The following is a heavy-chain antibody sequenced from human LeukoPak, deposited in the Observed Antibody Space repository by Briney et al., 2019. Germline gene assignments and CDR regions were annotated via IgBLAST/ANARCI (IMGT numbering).Heavy chain of an antibody. CDR3: TRDLSYYYDSSGYYRLDY. J-gene: IGHJ4*02. CDR2: IRSKAYGGTT. D-gene: IGHD3-22*01. V-gene: IGHV3-49*03. Sequence: GGSLRLSCTASGFTFGDYAMSWFRQAPGKGLEWVGFIRSKAYGGTTEYAASVKGRSTISRDDSKSIAYLQMNSLKTEDTAVYYCTRDLSYYYDSSGYYRLDYWGQGTLVTVSS. CDR1: GFTFGDYA.